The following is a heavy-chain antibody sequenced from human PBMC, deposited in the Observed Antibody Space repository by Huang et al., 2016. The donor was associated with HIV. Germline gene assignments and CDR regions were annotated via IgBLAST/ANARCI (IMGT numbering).Heavy chain of an antibody. J-gene: IGHJ4*02. D-gene: IGHD1-26*01. CDR2: ITPIFDKT. CDR1: GGTFSSYV. V-gene: IGHV1-69*01. CDR3: ATGPRGSGSVN. Sequence: QVQLVQSGAEVKKPGSSVKVSCKASGGTFSSYVISWVRQAPGQGLEWMGGITPIFDKTNYAQKFQGRGTIIADESTRTAYMEMSSLRPEDTATYYCATGPRGSGSVNWGQGTLVIVSS.